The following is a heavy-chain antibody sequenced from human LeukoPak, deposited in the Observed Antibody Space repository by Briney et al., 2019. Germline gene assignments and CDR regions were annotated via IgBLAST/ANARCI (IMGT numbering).Heavy chain of an antibody. D-gene: IGHD1-1*01. Sequence: SETLSLTCTVSGGSITSSSYYWGWLRQPPGKGLEWIGSIYYSGGTYYNPSLKSRLTISVDTSKNQFSLKLSSVTAADTAVYYCARQSGTAKIPDYWGQGTLVTVSS. V-gene: IGHV4-39*01. J-gene: IGHJ4*02. CDR2: IYYSGGT. CDR3: ARQSGTAKIPDY. CDR1: GGSITSSSYY.